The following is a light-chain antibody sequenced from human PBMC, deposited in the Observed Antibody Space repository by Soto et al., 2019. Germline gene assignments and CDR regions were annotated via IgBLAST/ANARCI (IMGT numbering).Light chain of an antibody. CDR1: QSISRF. Sequence: DIQMTQSPSSLSASVGDRVTITCRASQSISRFLNWYQQKPGKAPKFLIYAASNLESGVPSRFSGSGSGTDFTLTISSLQPEAFETYYCHQSYRTPRTFGQGTKVEIK. J-gene: IGKJ1*01. CDR3: HQSYRTPRT. V-gene: IGKV1-39*01. CDR2: AAS.